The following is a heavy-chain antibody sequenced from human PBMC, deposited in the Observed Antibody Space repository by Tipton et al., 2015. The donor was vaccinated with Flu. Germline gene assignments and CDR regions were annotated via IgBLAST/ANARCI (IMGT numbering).Heavy chain of an antibody. CDR2: IYYSGST. J-gene: IGHJ3*02. Sequence: TLSLTCTVSGGSIISSNYYWGWIRQPPGKGLEWIGNIYYSGSTYYNPSLTSRVTISADTSKNQFSLKLSSVSAADAAVYYCARDRGGRWDRDGFDIWGQGTMVTVSS. CDR3: ARDRGGRWDRDGFDI. CDR1: GGSIISSNYY. V-gene: IGHV4-39*07. D-gene: IGHD3-10*01.